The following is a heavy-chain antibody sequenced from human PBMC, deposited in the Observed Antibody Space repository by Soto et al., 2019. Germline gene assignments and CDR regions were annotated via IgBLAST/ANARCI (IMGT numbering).Heavy chain of an antibody. D-gene: IGHD3-16*02. CDR3: ARGAYYDYVWGSYRPRWWFDP. J-gene: IGHJ5*02. V-gene: IGHV4-59*01. CDR1: CGSISSYY. CDR2: IYYSGST. Sequence: PSETLSLTCTFSCGSISSYYWSWIRQPPGKGLEWIGYIYYSGSTNYNPSLKSRVTISVDTSKNQFSLKLSSVTAADTAVYYCARGAYYDYVWGSYRPRWWFDPWGQGTLVT.